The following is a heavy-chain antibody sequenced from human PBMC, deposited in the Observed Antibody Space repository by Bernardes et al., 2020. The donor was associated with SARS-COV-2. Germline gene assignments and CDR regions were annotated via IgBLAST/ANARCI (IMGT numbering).Heavy chain of an antibody. J-gene: IGHJ4*02. CDR2: TWSGKSDK. D-gene: IGHD4-17*01. CDR1: GFTLSNFG. Sequence: GGSLRFCCATSGFTLSNFGMHWVRQGPGKGLEWVAVTWSGKSDKYYADSVKGRFTISRDNSKNTLYLQMNSQRAEDTAVYYCAKVSGRDYNLDYWGQGTLVTVSS. V-gene: IGHV3-33*06. CDR3: AKVSGRDYNLDY.